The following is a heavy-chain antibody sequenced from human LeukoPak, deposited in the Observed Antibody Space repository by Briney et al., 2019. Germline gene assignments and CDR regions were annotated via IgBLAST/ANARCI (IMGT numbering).Heavy chain of an antibody. Sequence: GASVKVSCKASGYTFINFAINWGRQAPGQRPEWMGWINAGNGNTKYSQKFQGRVTITRDTSASTAYMELSSLRSEDTAVYYCARILDTAMVCLGYWGQGTLVTVSS. CDR2: INAGNGNT. J-gene: IGHJ4*02. CDR3: ARILDTAMVCLGY. D-gene: IGHD5-18*01. CDR1: GYTFINFA. V-gene: IGHV1-3*01.